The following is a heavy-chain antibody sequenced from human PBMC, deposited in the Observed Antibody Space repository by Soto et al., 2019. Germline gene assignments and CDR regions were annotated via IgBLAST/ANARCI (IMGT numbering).Heavy chain of an antibody. CDR3: AKGEQLWDPFVS. D-gene: IGHD6-13*01. CDR2: ISASGYSA. J-gene: IGHJ4*02. Sequence: EAQLLESGEGLVQPGGSLRLSCAASELAFSNYAMTWVREAPGKGLEWVSVISASGYSAYYGGAVKGRFTTSRDNSKSTLYLQMNRLRADDTAVYYCAKGEQLWDPFVSWGQGTLVTVSS. V-gene: IGHV3-23*01. CDR1: ELAFSNYA.